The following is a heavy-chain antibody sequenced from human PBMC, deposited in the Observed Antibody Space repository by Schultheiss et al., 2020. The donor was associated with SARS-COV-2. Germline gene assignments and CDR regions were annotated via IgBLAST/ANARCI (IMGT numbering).Heavy chain of an antibody. CDR3: SRDQHGRTTTYFDY. D-gene: IGHD4-17*01. CDR2: ISAYNGNT. V-gene: IGHV1-18*01. Sequence: GESLKISCKASGYTFTSYGISWVRQAPGQGLEWMGWISAYNGNTNYAQKFQGRVTITADESTSTAYMELSSLKTEDTAVYYCSRDQHGRTTTYFDYWGQGTLVTVSS. J-gene: IGHJ4*02. CDR1: GYTFTSYG.